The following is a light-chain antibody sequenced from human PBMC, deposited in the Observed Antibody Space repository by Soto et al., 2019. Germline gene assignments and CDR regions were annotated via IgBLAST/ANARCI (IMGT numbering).Light chain of an antibody. J-gene: IGKJ1*01. Sequence: DIQMTQSPSTLSASVGDRVTITCRASQSISSWLAWYQQKPGKAPELLIYKASTLQSGVPSRFSGSGSGTEFALAISSLQPDDSATYYCQQYNDNWTFGQGTKVEIK. CDR2: KAS. CDR1: QSISSW. V-gene: IGKV1-5*03. CDR3: QQYNDNWT.